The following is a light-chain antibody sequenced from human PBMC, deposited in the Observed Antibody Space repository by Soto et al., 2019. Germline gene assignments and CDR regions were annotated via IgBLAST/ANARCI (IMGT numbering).Light chain of an antibody. J-gene: IGLJ1*01. CDR3: SSYRSSSTGV. CDR2: DIR. V-gene: IGLV2-14*03. Sequence: QSALTQPASVSGSPGQSITISCTGTSSDVGGYKYVYWYQQHPGKAPNLMIYDIRNRPSGVSNRFSGSKSGNTASLTSSGLEDEDEADYCCSSYRSSSTGVFGTGTKLTVL. CDR1: SSDVGGYKY.